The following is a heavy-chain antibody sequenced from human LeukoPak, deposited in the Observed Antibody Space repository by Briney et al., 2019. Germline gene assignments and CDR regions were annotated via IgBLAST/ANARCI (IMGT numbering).Heavy chain of an antibody. J-gene: IGHJ4*02. CDR3: ARDPNRVTAIPGY. D-gene: IGHD2-21*02. CDR1: GYTFTNYG. V-gene: IGHV1-18*01. Sequence: ASVKVSCKAPGYTFTNYGINWVRQAPGQGLEWMGWISAYNGNTNYAQKLQGRVTMTTDTSTSTAYMELRRLRSDDTAVYYCARDPNRVTAIPGYWGQGTLVTVSS. CDR2: ISAYNGNT.